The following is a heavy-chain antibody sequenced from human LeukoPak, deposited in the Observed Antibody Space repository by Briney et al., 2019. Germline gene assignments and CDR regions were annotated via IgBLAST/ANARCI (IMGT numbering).Heavy chain of an antibody. Sequence: KHGESLRISCKGSGYTLISYWISWVRQMPGKGPEWMGKIDPSDSYSNYSPSFQGHVTISLDKSISTAYLQWSSLKASDTAMYYCARQGAIAGTTIDYWGQGTPVTVSS. D-gene: IGHD1-7*01. V-gene: IGHV5-10-1*01. CDR3: ARQGAIAGTTIDY. CDR1: GYTLISYW. CDR2: IDPSDSYS. J-gene: IGHJ4*02.